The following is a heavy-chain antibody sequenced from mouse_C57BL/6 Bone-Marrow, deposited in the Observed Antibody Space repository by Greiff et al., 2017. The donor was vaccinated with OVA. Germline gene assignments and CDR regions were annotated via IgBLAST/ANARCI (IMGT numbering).Heavy chain of an antibody. D-gene: IGHD2-1*01. J-gene: IGHJ2*01. CDR1: GYSFTGYF. V-gene: IGHV1-20*01. CDR2: INPYNGDT. CDR3: ARNPFSYGNYDY. Sequence: EVHLVESGPELVKPGDSVKISCKASGYSFTGYFMNWVMQSHGKSLEWIGRINPYNGDTFYNQKFKGKATLTVDKSSSTAHMELRSLTSEDSAVYYCARNPFSYGNYDYWGQGTTLTVSS.